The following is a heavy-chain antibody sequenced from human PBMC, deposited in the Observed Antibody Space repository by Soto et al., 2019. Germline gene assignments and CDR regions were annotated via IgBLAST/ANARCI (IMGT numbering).Heavy chain of an antibody. J-gene: IGHJ4*01. Sequence: PGGSLRLSCAASGLTVSRTQMSWVRQAPGKGLQWVSVIYGAGSTYYANAVKGRFTISRDISENKIFLELNGLTVDDTAVYYCARAREPEYSSSIFFDYWGRGTVVTVSS. CDR3: ARAREPEYSSSIFFDY. CDR1: GLTVSRTQ. CDR2: IYGAGST. D-gene: IGHD6-6*01. V-gene: IGHV3-53*01.